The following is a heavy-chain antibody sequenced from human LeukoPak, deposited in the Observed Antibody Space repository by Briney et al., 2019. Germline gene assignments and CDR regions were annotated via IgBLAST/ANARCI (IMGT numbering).Heavy chain of an antibody. CDR3: ARVRCSSTSCYNPYFDY. D-gene: IGHD2-2*02. CDR2: IYHSGST. CDR1: GGSFSGYY. Sequence: PSETLSLTCAVYGGSFSGYYWSWIRQPPGKGLEWIGYIYHSGSTYYNPSLKSRVTISVDRSKNQFSLKLSSVTAADTAVYYCARVRCSSTSCYNPYFDYWGQGTLVTVSS. J-gene: IGHJ4*02. V-gene: IGHV4-30-2*01.